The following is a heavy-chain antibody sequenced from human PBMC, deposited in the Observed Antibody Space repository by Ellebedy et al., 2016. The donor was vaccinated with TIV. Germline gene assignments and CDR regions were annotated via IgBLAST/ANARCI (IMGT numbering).Heavy chain of an antibody. Sequence: GESLKISXAASGFTFSSYSMNWVRQAPGKGLEWVSSISSSSSYIYYADSVKGRFTISRDNAKNSLYLQMNSLRAEDTAVYYCARDPFDVIDAFDIWGQGTMVTVSS. CDR2: ISSSSSYI. CDR3: ARDPFDVIDAFDI. J-gene: IGHJ3*02. CDR1: GFTFSSYS. D-gene: IGHD3-16*01. V-gene: IGHV3-21*01.